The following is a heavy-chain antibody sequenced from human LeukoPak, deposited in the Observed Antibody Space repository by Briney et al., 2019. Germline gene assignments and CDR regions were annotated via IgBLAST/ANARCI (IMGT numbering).Heavy chain of an antibody. CDR2: ISYDGSNK. CDR1: GFTFSSYG. D-gene: IGHD4-11*01. CDR3: AKDEVLQQGYYYYGMDV. V-gene: IGHV3-30*18. J-gene: IGHJ6*02. Sequence: GRSLRLSCAASGFTFSSYGMHWVRQAPGKGLEWVAVISYDGSNKYYADSAKGRFTISRDNSKNTLYLQMNSLRAEDTAVYYCAKDEVLQQGYYYYGMDVWGQGTTVTVSS.